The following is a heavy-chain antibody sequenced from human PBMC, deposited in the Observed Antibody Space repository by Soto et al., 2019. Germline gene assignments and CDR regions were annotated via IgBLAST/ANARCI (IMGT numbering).Heavy chain of an antibody. Sequence: QVQLVESGGGVVQPGRSLRLSCAASGFTFSSYGMHWVRQAPGKGLEWVAVISYDGSNKYYADSVKGRFTISRDNSKKTLYLQMNSLRAEDTALYYCAKGGGISARLYYYYGMDVWGQGTTVTVSS. CDR3: AKGGGISARLYYYYGMDV. CDR2: ISYDGSNK. CDR1: GFTFSSYG. J-gene: IGHJ6*02. V-gene: IGHV3-30*18. D-gene: IGHD6-6*01.